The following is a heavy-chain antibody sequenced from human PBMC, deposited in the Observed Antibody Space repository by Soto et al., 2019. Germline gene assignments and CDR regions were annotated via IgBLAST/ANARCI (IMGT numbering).Heavy chain of an antibody. CDR2: IYPGDSDT. CDR1: GYSFNSYW. D-gene: IGHD6-13*01. CDR3: ARHYSSSWYGKDPYGMDV. V-gene: IGHV5-51*01. J-gene: IGHJ6*02. Sequence: GESLKISCKGSGYSFNSYWIGWVRQMPGKGLEWMWIIYPGDSDTRYSPSFQGQVTISADKSISTAYLQWSSLKASDTAMYYCARHYSSSWYGKDPYGMDVWGQGTTVTVSS.